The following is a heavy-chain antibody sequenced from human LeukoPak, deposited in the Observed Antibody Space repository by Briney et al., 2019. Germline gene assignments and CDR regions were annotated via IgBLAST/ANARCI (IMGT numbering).Heavy chain of an antibody. Sequence: SETLSLTCTVSGGSTTDYFWSWIRQPAGKGLEWIGRIYSSGSTNYNASLKSRVTMSVDTSKNQFSLKLSSVTAADTAVYYCAGEVSARDGSLGRPFDYWGQGTLVTVSS. V-gene: IGHV4-4*07. CDR2: IYSSGST. J-gene: IGHJ4*02. D-gene: IGHD5-24*01. CDR1: GGSTTDYF. CDR3: AGEVSARDGSLGRPFDY.